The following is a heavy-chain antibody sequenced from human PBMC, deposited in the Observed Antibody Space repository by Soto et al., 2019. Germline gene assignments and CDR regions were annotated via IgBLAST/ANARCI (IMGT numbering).Heavy chain of an antibody. CDR1: GFTFDDYA. V-gene: IGHV3-9*01. J-gene: IGHJ6*02. Sequence: EVQLAESGGGLVQPGRSLRLSCAASGFTFDDYAMHWVRQAPGKGLEWVSGISWNSGSIGYADSVKGRFTISRDNAKNSLYLQMNSLRAEDTALYYCAKDINGYGMDVWGQGTTVTVSS. CDR2: ISWNSGSI. CDR3: AKDINGYGMDV.